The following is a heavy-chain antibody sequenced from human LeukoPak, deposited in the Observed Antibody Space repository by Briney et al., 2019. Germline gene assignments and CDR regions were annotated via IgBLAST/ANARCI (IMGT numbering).Heavy chain of an antibody. CDR1: GGSISSYY. J-gene: IGHJ3*02. CDR2: IYYSGST. V-gene: IGHV4-59*01. Sequence: SETLSLTCTVSGGSISSYYWSWIRQPPGKGLEWIGYIYYSGSTNYSPSLKSRVTISVDTSKNQFSLKLSSVTAAGTAVYYCARAPRNWNYPGAFDIWGQGTMVTVSS. D-gene: IGHD1-7*01. CDR3: ARAPRNWNYPGAFDI.